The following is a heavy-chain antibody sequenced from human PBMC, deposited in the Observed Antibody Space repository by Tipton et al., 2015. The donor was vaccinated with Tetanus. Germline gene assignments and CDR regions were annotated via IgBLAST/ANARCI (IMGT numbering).Heavy chain of an antibody. CDR3: ARDRGDYIYYGMDV. J-gene: IGHJ6*02. V-gene: IGHV1-2*02. D-gene: IGHD3-22*01. CDR1: GYTFTGYY. CDR2: IDPNSGGT. Sequence: QVQLVQSGAEVKKPGASVKVSCKASGYTFTGYYIYWVRQAPGQGLEWMGWIDPNSGGTVYEQKFQGRVTMTRDTSISTAYMELRSLRSDDTAVYYCARDRGDYIYYGMDVWGPGTTVTVS.